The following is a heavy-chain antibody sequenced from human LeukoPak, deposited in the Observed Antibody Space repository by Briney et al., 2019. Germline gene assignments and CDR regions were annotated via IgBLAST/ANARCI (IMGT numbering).Heavy chain of an antibody. CDR1: GFTVSSNY. V-gene: IGHV3-23*01. J-gene: IGHJ4*02. Sequence: GGSLRLSCAASGFTVSSNYMSWVRQAPGKGLEWVSAISGSGGSTYYADSVKGRFTISRDNSKNTLYLQMNSLRAEDTAVYYCANHNVLAQYFDYWGQGTLVTVSS. D-gene: IGHD4/OR15-4a*01. CDR3: ANHNVLAQYFDY. CDR2: ISGSGGST.